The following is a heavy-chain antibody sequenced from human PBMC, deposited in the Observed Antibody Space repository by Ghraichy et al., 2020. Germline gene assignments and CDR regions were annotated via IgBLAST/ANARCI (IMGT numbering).Heavy chain of an antibody. V-gene: IGHV3-23*01. J-gene: IGHJ4*02. CDR2: ISGSGDNT. D-gene: IGHD3-16*02. CDR3: ARDYLLSVSYRRGY. Sequence: GGSLRLSCVVSGFTFSSYALSWVRQAPGKGLEWVAAISGSGDNTFYTDSVKGRFTISRDDFQNTLYLQMNSLRAEDTAVYYCARDYLLSVSYRRGYWGQGTLVTVSS. CDR1: GFTFSSYA.